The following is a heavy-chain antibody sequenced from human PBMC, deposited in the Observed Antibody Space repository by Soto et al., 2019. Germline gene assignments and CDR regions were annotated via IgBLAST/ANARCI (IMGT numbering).Heavy chain of an antibody. Sequence: KLPETLSLTCAVSGGSISSGGYSWSWIRQPPGKGLEWIGYIYHSGSTYYNPSLKSRVTISVDRSKNQFSLKLSSVTAADTAVYYCARAIGWFGELLGGYYFDYWGQGTLVTVSS. V-gene: IGHV4-30-2*01. CDR3: ARAIGWFGELLGGYYFDY. CDR1: GGSISSGGYS. CDR2: IYHSGST. D-gene: IGHD3-10*01. J-gene: IGHJ4*02.